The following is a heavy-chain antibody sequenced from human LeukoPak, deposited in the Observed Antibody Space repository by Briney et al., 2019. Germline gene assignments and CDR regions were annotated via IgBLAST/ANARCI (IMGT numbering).Heavy chain of an antibody. CDR1: GGSVSSTTYC. Sequence: SETLSLTCNVSGGSVSSTTYCWGWVRQPPGMGLEWIGSVYYRGSTFYDPSLKGRATISVDASKNQVSLRLNSVTAADTAVYYCAGDSSGYYDFDYWGQGTLATVSS. CDR3: AGDSSGYYDFDY. D-gene: IGHD3-22*01. J-gene: IGHJ4*02. CDR2: VYYRGST. V-gene: IGHV4-39*07.